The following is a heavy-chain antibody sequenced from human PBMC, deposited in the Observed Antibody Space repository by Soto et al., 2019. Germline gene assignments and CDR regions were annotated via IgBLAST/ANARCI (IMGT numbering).Heavy chain of an antibody. CDR2: FFLIFGTA. CDR1: GGTFSSYA. J-gene: IGHJ3*02. CDR3: ARDRAATGSDAFDI. Sequence: ASVKVSCKASGGTFSSYAISWVRQAPGQRLEWMGGFFLIFGTANYAQKFQGRVTTTADDSTSTAYMELSSLRSEDTAVYYCARDRAATGSDAFDIWGQGTMVTVSS. D-gene: IGHD2-15*01. V-gene: IGHV1-69*13.